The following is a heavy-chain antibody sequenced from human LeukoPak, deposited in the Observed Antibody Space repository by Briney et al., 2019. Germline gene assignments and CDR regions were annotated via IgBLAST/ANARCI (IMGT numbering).Heavy chain of an antibody. Sequence: GGSLRLSCAASGFTFSSYGMNWVRQAPGKGLEWVAVISYDGSNKYYADSVKGRFTISRDNSKNTLYLQMNSLRAEDTAVYYCARDLNLGLRYFDWYTSLDYWGHGTLVTVSS. CDR3: ARDLNLGLRYFDWYTSLDY. D-gene: IGHD3-9*01. V-gene: IGHV3-30*03. CDR2: ISYDGSNK. J-gene: IGHJ4*01. CDR1: GFTFSSYG.